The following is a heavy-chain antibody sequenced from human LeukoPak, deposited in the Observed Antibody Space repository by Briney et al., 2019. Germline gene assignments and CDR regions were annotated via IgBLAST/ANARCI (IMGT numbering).Heavy chain of an antibody. Sequence: PGGSLTLSCAASGFTVSDYYMSWIRQAPGKGLEWVSYISSSGSTIYYADSVKGRFTISRDNAKNSLYLQMNSLRAEYTAVYYCAATTVTPPPFDYWGQGTLVTVSS. CDR1: GFTVSDYY. CDR2: ISSSGSTI. V-gene: IGHV3-11*01. D-gene: IGHD4-17*01. CDR3: AATTVTPPPFDY. J-gene: IGHJ4*02.